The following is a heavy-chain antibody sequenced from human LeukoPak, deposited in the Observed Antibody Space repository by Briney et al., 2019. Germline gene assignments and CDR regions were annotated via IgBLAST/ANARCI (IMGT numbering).Heavy chain of an antibody. V-gene: IGHV4-59*08. CDR1: GGSISYSY. J-gene: IGHJ4*02. CDR2: IYYSGST. Sequence: PSETLSLTCTVSGGSISYSYWSWIRQPPGKGLEWIGYIYYSGSTDYNPSLKSRVTISVDTSKNQVSLTLSSVTAADTAVYYCARHPELYFFDYWGQGTLVTVSS. D-gene: IGHD3-10*01. CDR3: ARHPELYFFDY.